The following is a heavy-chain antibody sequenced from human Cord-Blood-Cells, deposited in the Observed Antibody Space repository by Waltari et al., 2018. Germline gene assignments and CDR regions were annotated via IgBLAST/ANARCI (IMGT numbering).Heavy chain of an antibody. V-gene: IGHV4-39*01. D-gene: IGHD2-2*01. CDR3: ARQLGYCSSTSCYYFDY. J-gene: IGHJ4*02. Sequence: QLQLQESGPGLVKPSETLSLTCTVSGGSISSSSYYWGWIRQPPGKGLEWIGSIDYSGSTYYNPALKSRVTISVDTSKNQFSLKLSSVTAADTAVYYCARQLGYCSSTSCYYFDYWGQGTLVTVSS. CDR2: IDYSGST. CDR1: GGSISSSSYY.